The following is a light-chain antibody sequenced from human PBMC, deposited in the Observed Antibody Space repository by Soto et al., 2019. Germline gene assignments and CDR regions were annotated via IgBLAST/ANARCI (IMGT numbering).Light chain of an antibody. V-gene: IGKV1-39*01. CDR1: RSIGNY. J-gene: IGKJ1*01. CDR3: QQSYSVPR. Sequence: DIQMTQSPSSLSASVGDRVTITCRASRSIGNYLNWYQQKSGKAPRLLIYAASSLQTGVPSRFSGTGAGTAFTLTITSLQPEDSATYYCQQSYSVPRFGQGTRVDLK. CDR2: AAS.